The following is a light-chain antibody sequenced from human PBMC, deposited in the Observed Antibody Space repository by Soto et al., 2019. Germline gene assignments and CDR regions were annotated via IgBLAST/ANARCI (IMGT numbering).Light chain of an antibody. CDR3: QQANSFPFT. Sequence: DIQMTQSPSSVSASVGDRVTITCRASQVINNWLAWYQQKPGKAPNLLIYAASTLQSGVPSRFSVSGSGTDFTLTISSLQPEDFATYYCQQANSFPFTFGPGTKVDIK. J-gene: IGKJ3*01. CDR2: AAS. CDR1: QVINNW. V-gene: IGKV1-12*02.